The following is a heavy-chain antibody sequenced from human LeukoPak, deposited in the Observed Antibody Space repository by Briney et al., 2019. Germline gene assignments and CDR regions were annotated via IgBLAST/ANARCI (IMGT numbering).Heavy chain of an antibody. D-gene: IGHD6-13*01. J-gene: IGHJ5*02. CDR1: GYTFSYYY. CDR3: ARDRGVAAAGLLDP. Sequence: GASVKVSCKSSGYTFSYYYIHWVRQAPGQGLEWIGWINPNNGDTNYAQSFQGRVTLTRDTSSTTVYMELTRLTSDDTVVFYCARDRGVAAAGLLDPWGQGTLVTVSS. V-gene: IGHV1-2*02. CDR2: INPNNGDT.